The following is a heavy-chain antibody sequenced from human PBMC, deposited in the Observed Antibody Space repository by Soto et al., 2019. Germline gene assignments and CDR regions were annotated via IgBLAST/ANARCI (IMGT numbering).Heavy chain of an antibody. J-gene: IGHJ4*02. D-gene: IGHD2-2*01. CDR1: GYTFTGYY. V-gene: IGHV1-2*04. Sequence: ASVKVSCKASGYTFTGYYMHWVRQAPGQGLEWMGWINPNSGGTNYAQKFQGWVTMTRDTSISTAYMELSRLRSDDTAVYYCARDLGYCSSTSCYPKYFFDYWGQGTLVTVSS. CDR2: INPNSGGT. CDR3: ARDLGYCSSTSCYPKYFFDY.